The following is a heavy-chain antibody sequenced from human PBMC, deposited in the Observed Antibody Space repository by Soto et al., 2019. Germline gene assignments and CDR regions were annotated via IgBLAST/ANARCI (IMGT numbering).Heavy chain of an antibody. CDR2: INPNSGGT. CDR1: GYTFTGYY. Sequence: QVQLVQSGAEVKKPGASVKVSCKASGYTFTGYYMHWVRQAPGQGLECLGWINPNSGGTNYAQKFQGWVTMTRDTSISTAYMELSRLRSDDTAVYYCARDAHSSGWYHELFDYWGQGALVTVSS. CDR3: ARDAHSSGWYHELFDY. D-gene: IGHD6-19*01. V-gene: IGHV1-2*04. J-gene: IGHJ4*02.